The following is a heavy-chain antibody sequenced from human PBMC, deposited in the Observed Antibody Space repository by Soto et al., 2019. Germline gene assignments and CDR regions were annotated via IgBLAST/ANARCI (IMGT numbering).Heavy chain of an antibody. V-gene: IGHV4-39*01. D-gene: IGHD3-10*01. CDR1: GGSISSSAYH. CDR3: ARYGSGYVDY. Sequence: SETLSLTCTVSGGSISSSAYHWGWIRLPPGKGLEWIGTIYYTGNTYYNPSLKSRVTISIDTSKNQFSLKLSSVTAADTAAYYCARYGSGYVDYWGQGTLVTVSS. J-gene: IGHJ4*02. CDR2: IYYTGNT.